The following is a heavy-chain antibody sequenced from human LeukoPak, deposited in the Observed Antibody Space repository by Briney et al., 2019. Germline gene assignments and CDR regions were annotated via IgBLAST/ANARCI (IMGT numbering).Heavy chain of an antibody. Sequence: GGSLRLSCAASGLSFSSYAMHWVRQAPGKGLEWVAVISYDGTEKYYGDSVKGRFTISRDNSKNTVYLQMNSLRAEDTAVYYCASFHGEYSLDYWGQGTLVTVSS. CDR3: ASFHGEYSLDY. J-gene: IGHJ4*02. CDR1: GLSFSSYA. D-gene: IGHD4-17*01. CDR2: ISYDGTEK. V-gene: IGHV3-30*14.